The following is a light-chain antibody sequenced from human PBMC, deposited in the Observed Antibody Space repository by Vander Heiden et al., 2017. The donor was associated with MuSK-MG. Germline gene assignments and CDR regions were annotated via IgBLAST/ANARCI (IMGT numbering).Light chain of an antibody. J-gene: IGLJ1*01. Sequence: SYVLTQPPSVSVAPGKTASITCGGNNFRSKSVYWYQQKPGQAPVLVIYYDTDRPSGIPERFSGSNSGTTATLTISGVEAGDEADYYCQMWDSGGDPPYVFGTGTKVTVL. CDR3: QMWDSGGDPPYV. V-gene: IGLV3-21*04. CDR2: YDT. CDR1: NFRSKS.